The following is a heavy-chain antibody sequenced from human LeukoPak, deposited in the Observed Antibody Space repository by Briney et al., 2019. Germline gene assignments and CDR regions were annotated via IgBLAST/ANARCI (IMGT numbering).Heavy chain of an antibody. J-gene: IGHJ4*02. D-gene: IGHD6-6*01. CDR1: GYTFTGYY. V-gene: IGHV1-2*02. CDR2: INPNSGGT. Sequence: ASVKVSCKASGYTFTGYYMHWVRQAPGQGLEWMGWINPNSGGTNYAQKFQGRVTMTRDTSISTAYMELSRLRSDDTAVYYCARHDAGIAARPFDNWGQGTLVTVSS. CDR3: ARHDAGIAARPFDN.